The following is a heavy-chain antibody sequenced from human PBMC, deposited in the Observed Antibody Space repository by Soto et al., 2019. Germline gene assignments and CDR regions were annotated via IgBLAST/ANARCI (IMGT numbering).Heavy chain of an antibody. CDR1: GSSISDSSYF. J-gene: IGHJ4*02. V-gene: IGHV4-39*01. Sequence: SETLSPTCTVSGSSISDSSYFWDWIRQPPGKGLEWIGNIYYSGSTYYNLSLKSRVTISVDTSKNQFSLKLSSVTAADTAVYYCARRGVSSYYSNYWGLGTLVTVSS. CDR3: ARRGVSSYYSNY. D-gene: IGHD2-15*01. CDR2: IYYSGST.